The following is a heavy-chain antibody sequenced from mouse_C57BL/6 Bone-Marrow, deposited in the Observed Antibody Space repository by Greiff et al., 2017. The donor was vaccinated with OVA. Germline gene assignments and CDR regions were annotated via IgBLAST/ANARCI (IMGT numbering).Heavy chain of an antibody. J-gene: IGHJ2*01. CDR3: ARDYYGSSYGYFDY. V-gene: IGHV1-42*01. CDR2: INPSTGGT. Sequence: VQLQQSGPELVKPGASVKISCKASGYSFTAYYMNWVKQSPEKSLEWIGEINPSTGGTTYNQKFKAKATLTVDKSSSTAYMQLKSLTSEDSAVYYCARDYYGSSYGYFDYWGQGTTLTVSS. D-gene: IGHD1-1*01. CDR1: GYSFTAYY.